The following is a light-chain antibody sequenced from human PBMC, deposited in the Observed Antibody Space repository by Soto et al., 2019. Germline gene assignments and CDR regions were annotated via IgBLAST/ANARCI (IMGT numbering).Light chain of an antibody. CDR2: DVN. Sequence: QSALIQPASVSGSPGQSITISCTGTTSDVGGYNHVSWFQQHPGKVPKLMIYDVNNRPSGVSNRFSGSKSGNTASLTISGLQAEDEADYYCSSYTNTNTLVFGGGTKQTVL. CDR1: TSDVGGYNH. CDR3: SSYTNTNTLV. V-gene: IGLV2-14*01. J-gene: IGLJ2*01.